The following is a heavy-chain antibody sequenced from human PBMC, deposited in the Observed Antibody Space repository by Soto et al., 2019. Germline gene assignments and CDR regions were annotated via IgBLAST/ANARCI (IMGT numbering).Heavy chain of an antibody. CDR2: IYYSGST. Sequence: QVQLQESGPGLVKPSETLSLTCTVSGGSISSYYWSWIRQPPGKGLEWIGYIYYSGSTNYNPSLKRRVTISXXTXKXXFSLKLSSVTAADTAVYYCARDSYSSSWYGGWFDPWGQGTLVTVSS. J-gene: IGHJ5*02. V-gene: IGHV4-59*01. CDR1: GGSISSYY. D-gene: IGHD6-13*01. CDR3: ARDSYSSSWYGGWFDP.